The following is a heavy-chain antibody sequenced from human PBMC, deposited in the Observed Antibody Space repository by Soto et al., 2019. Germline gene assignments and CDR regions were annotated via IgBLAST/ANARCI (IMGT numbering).Heavy chain of an antibody. Sequence: SGPTLVNATQTLRLTCTFSGFSLSTSGVGVGWIRQPPGKALEWLALIYWDDDKRYSPSLKSRLTITKDTSKNQVVLTMTNMDPVDTATYYCAHTRAYDILTGYYANFDYWGQGTLVTVSS. D-gene: IGHD3-9*01. CDR1: GFSLSTSGVG. V-gene: IGHV2-5*02. J-gene: IGHJ4*02. CDR3: AHTRAYDILTGYYANFDY. CDR2: IYWDDDK.